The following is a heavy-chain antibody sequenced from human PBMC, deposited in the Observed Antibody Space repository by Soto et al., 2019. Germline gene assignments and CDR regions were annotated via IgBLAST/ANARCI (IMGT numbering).Heavy chain of an antibody. J-gene: IGHJ3*02. CDR2: ISSSSSTI. D-gene: IGHD6-19*01. Sequence: GGSLRLSCAASGFTFSSYSMNWVRQAPGKGLEWVSYISSSSSTIYYADSVKGRFTISRDNAKNSLYLQMNSLRAEDTAVYFCAKTTDGWFSAFEIWGQGTVVT. V-gene: IGHV3-48*01. CDR1: GFTFSSYS. CDR3: AKTTDGWFSAFEI.